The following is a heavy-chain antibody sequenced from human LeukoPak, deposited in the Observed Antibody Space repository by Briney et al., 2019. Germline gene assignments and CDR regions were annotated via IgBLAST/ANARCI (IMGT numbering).Heavy chain of an antibody. J-gene: IGHJ4*02. CDR1: GFTFSNYA. CDR2: ITGSGTST. V-gene: IGHV3-23*01. Sequence: PGGSLRLSCVASGFTFSNYAMSWVRQAPGKGLEWVSAITGSGTSTYYADSLKGRFTISRDNSKNTVFLQMNSLRHEDTAIYYCVIWGDYDVLTGYYAPDYWGQGTLVTVSS. CDR3: VIWGDYDVLTGYYAPDY. D-gene: IGHD3-9*01.